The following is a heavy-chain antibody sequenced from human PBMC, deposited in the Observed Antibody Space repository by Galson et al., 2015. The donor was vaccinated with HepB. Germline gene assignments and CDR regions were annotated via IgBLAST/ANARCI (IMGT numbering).Heavy chain of an antibody. J-gene: IGHJ3*02. Sequence: SLRLSCAASGFTVSSNYMSWVRQAPGKGLEWVSVIYSGGSTYYADSVKGRFTISRDNSKNTLYLQMNSLRAEDTAVYYCARSPYSSSWYLLDAFDIWGQGTMVTVSS. CDR1: GFTVSSNY. CDR2: IYSGGST. CDR3: ARSPYSSSWYLLDAFDI. V-gene: IGHV3-66*01. D-gene: IGHD6-13*01.